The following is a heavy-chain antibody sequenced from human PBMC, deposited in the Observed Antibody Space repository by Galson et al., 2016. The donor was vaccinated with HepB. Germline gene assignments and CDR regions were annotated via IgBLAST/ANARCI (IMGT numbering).Heavy chain of an antibody. V-gene: IGHV1-2*02. CDR3: ARLLYDISVTRTFNI. CDR2: INPNSGGT. CDR1: GYTFTGYY. Sequence: SVTVSCKASGYTFTGYYMHWVRQAPGQGLEWMGWINPNSGGTNYAQKFQGRVTMTRDTSISTAYMELSSMRSDDTAVYYCARLLYDISVTRTFNIWGPGTLITVSS. D-gene: IGHD3-22*01. J-gene: IGHJ3*02.